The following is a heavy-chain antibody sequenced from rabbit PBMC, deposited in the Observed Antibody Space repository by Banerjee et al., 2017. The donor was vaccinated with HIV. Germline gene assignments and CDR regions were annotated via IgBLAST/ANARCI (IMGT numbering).Heavy chain of an antibody. CDR3: ARSNNYYDMDL. CDR1: GFSFSNKCV. J-gene: IGHJ6*01. CDR2: INTSTGNT. Sequence: QEQLVEYGGDLVKPGASLTLTCKASGFSFSNKCVMCWVRQAPGKGLEWIACINTSTGNTVYASWAKGRFTISKTSSTTVTLQMTSLTAADTATYFCARSNNYYDMDLWGPGTLVT. V-gene: IGHV1S45*01.